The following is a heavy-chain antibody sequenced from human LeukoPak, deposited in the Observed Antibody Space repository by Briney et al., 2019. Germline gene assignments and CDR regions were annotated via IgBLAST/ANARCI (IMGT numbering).Heavy chain of an antibody. D-gene: IGHD3-22*01. CDR3: ARQGRSGSYSAFSWFDP. CDR1: GYTFTTYY. CDR2: INPTGGST. Sequence: ASVKVSCKASGYTFTTYYMHWVRQAPGKGLEWMGKINPTGGSTTYAQKFQGRVTMTRDMSTNTVYMELSSLRSEDTAVYYCARQGRSGSYSAFSWFDPWGQGTLVTVSS. V-gene: IGHV1-46*01. J-gene: IGHJ5*02.